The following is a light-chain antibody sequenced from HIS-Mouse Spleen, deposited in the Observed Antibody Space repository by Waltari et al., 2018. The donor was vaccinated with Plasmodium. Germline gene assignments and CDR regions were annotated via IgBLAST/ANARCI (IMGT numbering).Light chain of an antibody. J-gene: IGKJ2*01. V-gene: IGKV3-20*01. CDR3: QQYGSSPYT. CDR2: GAS. Sequence: EIVLTQSPGTLSLSPGERATLSCRASQSVSSSYLAWYKQKPGQAPRLHIYGASSRATGIPDRFSGSGSGTDFTLTISRLEPEDFAVYYCQQYGSSPYTFGQGTKLEIK. CDR1: QSVSSSY.